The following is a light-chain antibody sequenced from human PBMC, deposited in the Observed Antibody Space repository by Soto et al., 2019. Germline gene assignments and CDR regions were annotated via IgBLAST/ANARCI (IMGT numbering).Light chain of an antibody. J-gene: IGKJ1*01. CDR1: QSIRTW. CDR2: AVS. CDR3: QQYQSYAT. V-gene: IGKV1-5*01. Sequence: DIQMTQSPSTLSASVGDRVTITCRASQSIRTWLAWYQQKPGKAPKVLIYAVSTLQSGVPSRFSGSGSGTDFSLTISSLQPDDFATYFCQQYQSYATFGQGTKVEIK.